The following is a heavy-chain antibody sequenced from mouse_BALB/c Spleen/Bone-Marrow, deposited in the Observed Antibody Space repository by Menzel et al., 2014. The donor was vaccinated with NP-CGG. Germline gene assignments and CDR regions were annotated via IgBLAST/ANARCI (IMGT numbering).Heavy chain of an antibody. V-gene: IGHV10-1*02. CDR3: VRQGIAYWYCDV. CDR1: GFTFNTYA. CDR2: IRSKSNNYAT. J-gene: IGHJ1*01. Sequence: EVKLVESGGGLVQPKGSLKLSCAASGFTFNTYAMNWVRQAPGKGLEWVARIRSKSNNYATYYADSVKDRFTISRDESQSKLYLQMNNLKTEDTAMYYGVRQGIAYWYCDVWGAGTTVTVSS.